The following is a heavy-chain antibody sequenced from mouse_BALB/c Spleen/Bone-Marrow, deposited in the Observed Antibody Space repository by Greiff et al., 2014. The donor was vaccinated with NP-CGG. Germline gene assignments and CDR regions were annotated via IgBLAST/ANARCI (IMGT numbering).Heavy chain of an antibody. CDR2: IRTKADDHAT. V-gene: IGHV6-6*01. J-gene: IGHJ2*01. Sequence: EVMLVESGGGLVQPGGSMKLSCAASGFAFSDTWLDWVRQSPEKGPEWVAEIRTKADDHATYYAESVKGRFTISRDDSISSVYLQMNSLRAEDTGIYYCTPHPFDYWGQGTTLPVPS. CDR1: GFAFSDTW. CDR3: TPHPFDY.